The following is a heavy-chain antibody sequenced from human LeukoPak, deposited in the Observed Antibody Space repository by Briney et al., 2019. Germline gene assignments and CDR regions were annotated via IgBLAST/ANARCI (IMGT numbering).Heavy chain of an antibody. Sequence: GGSLRLSCAASEFTFSNYAMHWVRQAPGKGLEWVSAISGSGGSTYYADSVKGRFTISRDNSKNTLYLQMNSLRAEDTAVYYCAKDWGIFTGYSDYWGQGTLVTVSS. D-gene: IGHD3-9*01. CDR1: EFTFSNYA. J-gene: IGHJ4*02. CDR2: ISGSGGST. CDR3: AKDWGIFTGYSDY. V-gene: IGHV3-23*01.